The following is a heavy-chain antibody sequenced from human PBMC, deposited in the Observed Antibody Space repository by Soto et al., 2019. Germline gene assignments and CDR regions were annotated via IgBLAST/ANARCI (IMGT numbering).Heavy chain of an antibody. CDR3: TRDDVHCSGGSCYGVSMDF. Sequence: EGQLVESGAGLVQPGGTLSLSFVASGFTVSSKYMSWVRLAPEEGLEWSSLLNRDGYTYYADSVKGRFTISRNDSKNTLNLQMNSLGAEDTAVYYCTRDDVHCSGGSCYGVSMDFFGKGTTVTVSS. J-gene: IGHJ6*03. D-gene: IGHD2-15*01. CDR1: GFTVSSKY. V-gene: IGHV3-66*01. CDR2: LNRDGYT.